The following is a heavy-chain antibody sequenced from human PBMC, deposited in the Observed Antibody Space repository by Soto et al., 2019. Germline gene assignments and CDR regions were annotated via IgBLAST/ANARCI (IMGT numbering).Heavy chain of an antibody. CDR3: AKSLLRGSYYYYYYGMDV. V-gene: IGHV3-30*18. CDR1: GFTFSSYG. J-gene: IGHJ6*02. CDR2: ISYDGSNK. Sequence: GGSLRLSCAASGFTFSSYGMHWVRQAPGKGLEWVAVISYDGSNKYYADSVKGRFTISRDNSKNTLYLQMNSLRAEDTAVYYCAKSLLRGSYYYYYYGMDVWGQGTTVTVSS.